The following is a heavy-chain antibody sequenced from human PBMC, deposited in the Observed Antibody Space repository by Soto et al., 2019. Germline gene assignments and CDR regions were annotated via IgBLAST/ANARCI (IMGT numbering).Heavy chain of an antibody. CDR2: IYYSGST. D-gene: IGHD3-3*01. J-gene: IGHJ4*02. V-gene: IGHV4-59*01. Sequence: PSETLSLTCTVSGGSISSYYWSWIRQPPGKGLEWIGYIYYSGSTNYNPSLKSRVTISVDTSKNQFSLKLSSVTAADTAVYYCARADPAIFGVYFDYWGQGTLVTVSS. CDR3: ARADPAIFGVYFDY. CDR1: GGSISSYY.